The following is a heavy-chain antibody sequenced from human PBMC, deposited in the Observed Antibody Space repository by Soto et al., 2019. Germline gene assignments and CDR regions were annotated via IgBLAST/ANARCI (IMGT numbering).Heavy chain of an antibody. D-gene: IGHD2-2*01. CDR1: GYTLAGCY. J-gene: IGHJ3*02. CDR3: ARDRCSSTSCYDAFDI. V-gene: IGHV1-2*04. CDR2: INPNSGGT. Sequence: GASVELCCKESGYTLAGCYRRWVRQEKRQGLEWMGWINPNSGGTNYAQKFQGWVTMTRDTSISTAYMELSRLRSDDTAVYYCARDRCSSTSCYDAFDIWGQGTMVTVSS.